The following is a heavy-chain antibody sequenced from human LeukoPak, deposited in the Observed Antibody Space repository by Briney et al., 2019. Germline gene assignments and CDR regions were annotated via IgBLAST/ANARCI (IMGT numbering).Heavy chain of an antibody. D-gene: IGHD3-22*01. Sequence: ASVKVSCKASGYTFTSYAMNRVRQAPGQGLEWMGWINTNTGNPTYAQGFTGRFVFSLDTSVSTAYLQISSLKAEDTAVYYCARDLRAYYYDSSGYFYYWGQGTLVTVSS. CDR1: GYTFTSYA. J-gene: IGHJ4*02. CDR2: INTNTGNP. CDR3: ARDLRAYYYDSSGYFYY. V-gene: IGHV7-4-1*02.